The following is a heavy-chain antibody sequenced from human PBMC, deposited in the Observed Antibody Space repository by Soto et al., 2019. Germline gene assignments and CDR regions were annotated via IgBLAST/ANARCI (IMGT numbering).Heavy chain of an antibody. CDR3: AAQVVAAYDAFDI. CDR1: GFTFSSYA. V-gene: IGHV3-23*01. J-gene: IGHJ3*02. Sequence: EVQLLESGGGLVQPGRSLRLSCAASGFTFSSYAMSWVRQAPGKGLEWVSAISGGGGSTYFADSVKGRFTLSRDNSKNTLYLQMNSLRAEDTAVYYCAAQVVAAYDAFDIWGQGTMVTVSS. CDR2: ISGGGGST. D-gene: IGHD2-15*01.